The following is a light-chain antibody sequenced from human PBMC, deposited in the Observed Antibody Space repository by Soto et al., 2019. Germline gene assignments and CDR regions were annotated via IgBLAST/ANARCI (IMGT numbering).Light chain of an antibody. V-gene: IGLV2-8*01. Sequence: QSALTQPPSASGSPGQSVTISCTGTSSDVGGYTFVSWYQQHPGKAPKLMIYEVNKRPSGVPDRFSGSKSGNTASLTVSGLQAEDEADYYCSSYAGSNNRVVFGGGTKVTVL. CDR1: SSDVGGYTF. CDR3: SSYAGSNNRVV. J-gene: IGLJ2*01. CDR2: EVN.